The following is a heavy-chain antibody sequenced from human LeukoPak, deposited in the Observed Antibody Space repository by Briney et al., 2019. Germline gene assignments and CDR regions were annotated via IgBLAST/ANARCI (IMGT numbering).Heavy chain of an antibody. J-gene: IGHJ4*02. CDR3: VSFYETN. CDR1: GFTFSRYW. CDR2: VNSDGSWT. V-gene: IGHV3-74*01. D-gene: IGHD2-2*01. Sequence: PGGSLRLSCVDSGFTFSRYWMHWVRQAPGKGLVWVSHVNSDGSWTSHADSVKGRFTISKDNAKNTVYLQMNNLRTEDTAVYYCVSFYETNWGRGTLVTVSS.